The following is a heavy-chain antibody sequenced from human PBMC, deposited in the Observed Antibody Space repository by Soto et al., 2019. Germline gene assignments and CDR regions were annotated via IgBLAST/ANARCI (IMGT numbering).Heavy chain of an antibody. CDR2: INPNSGGT. V-gene: IGHV1-2*04. Sequence: GASVKVSCKASGYTFTGYYMHWVRQAPGQGLEWMGWINPNSGGTNYAQKFQGWVTMTRDTSISTAYMELSRLRSDDTAVYYCAREYPSRGDVAAAGTVNFDYWGQGTLVTVSS. CDR3: AREYPSRGDVAAAGTVNFDY. J-gene: IGHJ4*02. D-gene: IGHD6-13*01. CDR1: GYTFTGYY.